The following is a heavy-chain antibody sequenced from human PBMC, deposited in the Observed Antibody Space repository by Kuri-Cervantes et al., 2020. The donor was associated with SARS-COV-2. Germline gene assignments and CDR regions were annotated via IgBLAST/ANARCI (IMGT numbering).Heavy chain of an antibody. Sequence: GGSLRLSCAASGFTFSDYYMSWIRQAPGKGLEWVSYISSSGSTIYYADSVKGRFTISRDNAKNSLYLQMNSLRAEDTAVYYCAKGSASWASYIDNWGQGTLVTVSS. D-gene: IGHD2-2*01. CDR3: AKGSASWASYIDN. CDR2: ISSSGSTI. J-gene: IGHJ4*02. V-gene: IGHV3-11*04. CDR1: GFTFSDYY.